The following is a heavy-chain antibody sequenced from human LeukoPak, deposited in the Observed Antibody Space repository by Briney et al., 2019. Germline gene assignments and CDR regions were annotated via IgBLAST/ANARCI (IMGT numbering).Heavy chain of an antibody. CDR2: ISGSGGST. D-gene: IGHD3-22*01. V-gene: IGHV3-23*01. CDR3: ARRGVVIRVILVGFHKEAFYFDS. J-gene: IGHJ4*02. Sequence: GGSLRLSCAASGFTFSSYAMSSVRQAPGKGLEWVSAISGSGGSTYYADSVKGRFTISRDNPKNTLYLQMNSLRAEDTAVYFCARRGVVIRVILVGFHKEAFYFDSWGQGALVTVSS. CDR1: GFTFSSYA.